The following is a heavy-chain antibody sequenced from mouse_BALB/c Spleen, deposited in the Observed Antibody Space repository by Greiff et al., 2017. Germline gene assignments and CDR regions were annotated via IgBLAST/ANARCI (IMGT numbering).Heavy chain of an antibody. CDR2: IDPANGNT. Sequence: EVKLMESGAELVKPGASVKLSCTASGFNIKDTYMHWVKQRPEQGLEWIGRIDPANGNTKYDPKFQGKATITADTSSNTAYLQLSSLTSEDTAVYYCARRRYWYFDVWGAGTTVTVSS. CDR3: ARRRYWYFDV. CDR1: GFNIKDTY. V-gene: IGHV14-3*02. J-gene: IGHJ1*01.